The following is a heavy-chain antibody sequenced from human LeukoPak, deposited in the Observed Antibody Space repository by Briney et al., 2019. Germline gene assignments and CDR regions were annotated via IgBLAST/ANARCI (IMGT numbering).Heavy chain of an antibody. J-gene: IGHJ4*02. CDR2: ISDSGGYI. D-gene: IGHD6-13*01. V-gene: IGHV3-21*01. Sequence: PGGSLRLSCAASGFTFSSYSMHWVRQAPGKGLEWVSSISDSGGYIYYADSVKGRFTISRDNAKNSVYLQMNSLRAEDTAVYYCARGYSSSWTYGDRWGRGTLVTVSS. CDR3: ARGYSSSWTYGDR. CDR1: GFTFSSYS.